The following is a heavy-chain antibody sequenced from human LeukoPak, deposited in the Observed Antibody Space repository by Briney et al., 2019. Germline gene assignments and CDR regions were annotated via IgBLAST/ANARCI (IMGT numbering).Heavy chain of an antibody. CDR1: GFTFSSYE. D-gene: IGHD6-13*01. Sequence: HPGGSLRLSCAASGFTFSSYEMNWVRQAPGKGLEWVSYISSSGSTIYYADSVKGRFTISRDNAKNSLYLQMNSLRAEDTAVYYCASYSSSWYFGDQYYFDYWGQGTLVTVSS. V-gene: IGHV3-48*03. CDR2: ISSSGSTI. J-gene: IGHJ4*02. CDR3: ASYSSSWYFGDQYYFDY.